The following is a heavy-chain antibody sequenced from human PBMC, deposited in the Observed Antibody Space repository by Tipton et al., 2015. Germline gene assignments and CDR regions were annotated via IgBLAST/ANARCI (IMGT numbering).Heavy chain of an antibody. V-gene: IGHV4-61*01. D-gene: IGHD3-9*01. CDR3: ARRLPYFEWSKVYYFDY. Sequence: TLSLTCTVSGGSVNSANYYWSWIRQPPGKGLEWIGYISYSGSTHYNPSFKSRVAISVDTSKNQFSLTLNSVTAADTAVYYCARRLPYFEWSKVYYFDYWGQGSPVTVSP. J-gene: IGHJ4*02. CDR2: ISYSGST. CDR1: GGSVNSANYY.